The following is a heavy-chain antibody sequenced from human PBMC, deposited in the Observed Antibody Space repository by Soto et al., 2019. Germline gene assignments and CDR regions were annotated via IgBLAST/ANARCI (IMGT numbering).Heavy chain of an antibody. CDR2: ISAYNGNT. CDR3: ARRPSIAARQPHPELDY. Sequence: QVPLVQSGAEVKKPGASVKVSCKASGYTFTSYGISWVRQAPGQGLEWMGWISAYNGNTNYAQKLQGRGTMTTDTSTSTTYMQLRSLRSDDTAVYYCARRPSIAARQPHPELDYWGLGTLVTVSS. D-gene: IGHD6-6*01. V-gene: IGHV1-18*01. CDR1: GYTFTSYG. J-gene: IGHJ4*02.